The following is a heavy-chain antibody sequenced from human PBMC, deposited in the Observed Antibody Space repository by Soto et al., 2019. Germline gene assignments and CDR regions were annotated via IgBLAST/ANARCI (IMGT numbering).Heavy chain of an antibody. CDR2: IIPIFGTA. CDR3: ARALGMDNRYYYYGMDV. J-gene: IGHJ6*02. V-gene: IGHV1-69*01. CDR1: GGTFSSYA. D-gene: IGHD3-3*01. Sequence: QVQLVQSGAEVKKPGSSVKVSCKASGGTFSSYAISWVRQAPGQGLEWMGGIIPIFGTANYAQKFQGRVTITGDESTRTAYMELRSLRSEDTAVYYCARALGMDNRYYYYGMDVWGQGTTVTVSS.